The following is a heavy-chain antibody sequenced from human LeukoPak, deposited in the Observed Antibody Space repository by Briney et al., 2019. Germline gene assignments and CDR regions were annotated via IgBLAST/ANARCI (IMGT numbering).Heavy chain of an antibody. Sequence: PGGSLRLSCAASRFTLSTYWMSWVRQAPGKGLEWVAHIKQDRSQEYYVDSVKGRFTISRDSAKNSLYLQMNSLRAEDTAVYYCARGVPYDSWSGPHYSDYWGQGTLVTVSS. CDR2: IKQDRSQE. V-gene: IGHV3-7*01. CDR1: RFTLSTYW. CDR3: ARGVPYDSWSGPHYSDY. J-gene: IGHJ4*02. D-gene: IGHD3-3*01.